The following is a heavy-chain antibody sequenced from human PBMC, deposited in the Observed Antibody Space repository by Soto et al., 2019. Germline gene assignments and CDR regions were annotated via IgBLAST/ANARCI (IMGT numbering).Heavy chain of an antibody. V-gene: IGHV4-4*02. D-gene: IGHD3-10*02. CDR1: GGSIRSSSL. CDR3: ARASSVRGDFDI. J-gene: IGHJ3*02. CDR2: IYHAGSP. Sequence: QVQLQESGPGLVKPSGTLSLNCAVSGGSIRSSSLWTWLRQSPGKGLEWSGAIYHAGSPNYNPSFQSRVTISADSSKNFFSLRLISVTAADTARYYCARASSVRGDFDIWGQGAAVTVSS.